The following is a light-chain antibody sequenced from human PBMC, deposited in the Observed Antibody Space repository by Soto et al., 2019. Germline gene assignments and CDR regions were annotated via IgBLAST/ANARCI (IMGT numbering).Light chain of an antibody. CDR1: NIGRKS. CDR2: DDG. CDR3: QVWDSSGDHKV. J-gene: IGLJ7*01. V-gene: IGLV3-21*02. Sequence: SYELTQPPSVSVAPGQTASITCGGNNIGRKSVHWYQQRPGQAPMLVVYDDGDRPSGIPERFSGSNSGNTATLTISRVEAGDEADYYCQVWDSSGDHKVFGGGTQLTVL.